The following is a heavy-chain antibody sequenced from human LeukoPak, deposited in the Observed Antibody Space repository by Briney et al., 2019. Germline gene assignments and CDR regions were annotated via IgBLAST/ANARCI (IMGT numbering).Heavy chain of an antibody. CDR1: GFTFNNYA. CDR2: ISGDGVSP. V-gene: IGHV3-21*01. J-gene: IGHJ6*03. D-gene: IGHD3-10*01. Sequence: GGSLRLSCAASGFTFNNYALAWVRQTPEKGLECVSAISGDGVSPYYVDSVRGRFTISRDNAKNSLYLQMNSLRAEDTAVYYCARGNYGSVPNYYMDVWGKGTTVTVSS. CDR3: ARGNYGSVPNYYMDV.